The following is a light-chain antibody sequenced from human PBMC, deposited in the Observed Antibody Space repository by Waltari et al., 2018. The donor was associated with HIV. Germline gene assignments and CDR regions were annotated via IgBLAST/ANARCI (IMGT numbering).Light chain of an antibody. CDR3: CSYAGSSTLV. V-gene: IGLV2-23*02. Sequence: QSALTQPASVSGSPAQSITIPCTGTSSTVRSYNLVYRYQQHPGKAPNLSIDEVSKRPSGVSNRFSGSKSGNTASLTISGLQAEDEAYYYCCSYAGSSTLVFGGGTKLTVL. CDR2: EVS. CDR1: SSTVRSYNL. J-gene: IGLJ2*01.